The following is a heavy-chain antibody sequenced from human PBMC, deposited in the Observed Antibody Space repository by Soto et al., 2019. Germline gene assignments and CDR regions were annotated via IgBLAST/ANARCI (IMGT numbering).Heavy chain of an antibody. J-gene: IGHJ4*02. CDR1: GSSISSYY. Sequence: SETLSLTCTVSGSSISSYYWSWIRQPPGKGLEWIGYIYYSGSTNYNPSLKSRVTISVDTSKNQFSLKLSSVTAADTAVYYCARGGLRDYWDYWGQGTLVTVSS. V-gene: IGHV4-59*01. CDR3: ARGGLRDYWDY. CDR2: IYYSGST.